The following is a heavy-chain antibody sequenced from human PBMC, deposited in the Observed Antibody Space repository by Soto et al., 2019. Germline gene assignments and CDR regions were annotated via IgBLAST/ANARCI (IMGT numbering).Heavy chain of an antibody. J-gene: IGHJ4*02. D-gene: IGHD6-19*01. Sequence: RRTGGVSGCTFSSYEMNWVRQAPGKGLEWVSYISSSGSTVYYADSVKGRFTISRDNAKNSLSLQMNSLRAEDTAVYYCARDEDSAWYFDYWGQGTLVTVYS. CDR3: ARDEDSAWYFDY. CDR2: ISSSGSTV. V-gene: IGHV3-48*03. CDR1: GCTFSSYE.